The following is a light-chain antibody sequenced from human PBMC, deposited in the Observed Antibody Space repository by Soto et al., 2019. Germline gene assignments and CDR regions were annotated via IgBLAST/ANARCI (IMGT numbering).Light chain of an antibody. Sequence: EIVLTQSPATLSLCLGERATLSCRASQSVSSYLAWYQQKPGQAPRLLIYDASNRATGIPARFSGSGSGTDFTLTISSLEPEDFAVYYCQQRSNWPPLTFGGGTKVEIK. CDR2: DAS. J-gene: IGKJ4*01. CDR1: QSVSSY. V-gene: IGKV3-11*01. CDR3: QQRSNWPPLT.